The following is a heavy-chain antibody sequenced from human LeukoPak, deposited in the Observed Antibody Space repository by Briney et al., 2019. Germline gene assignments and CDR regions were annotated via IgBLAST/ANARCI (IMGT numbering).Heavy chain of an antibody. CDR2: ISGSGGST. J-gene: IGHJ4*02. CDR1: GFTFSSYA. Sequence: PGGSLRLSCAASGFTFSSYAMSWVRQAPGKGLEWVSAISGSGGSTYYADSVKGRFTISRDNSKNTLYLQMNSLRAEDTAVYYCAKGEYYYDSSGYYGAEVRLSGYWGQGTLVTVSS. D-gene: IGHD3-22*01. CDR3: AKGEYYYDSSGYYGAEVRLSGY. V-gene: IGHV3-23*01.